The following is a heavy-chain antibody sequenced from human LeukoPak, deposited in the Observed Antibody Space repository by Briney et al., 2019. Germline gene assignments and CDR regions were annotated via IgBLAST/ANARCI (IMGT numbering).Heavy chain of an antibody. Sequence: GESLKISCKGSGYSFTSYWIGWVRQMPGKGLERMGIIYPGDSDTRYSPSFQGQVTISADKSISTAYLQWSSLKASDTAMYYCARGYCSSTSCQHVYSFFDYWGQGTLVTVSS. D-gene: IGHD2-2*01. CDR3: ARGYCSSTSCQHVYSFFDY. CDR2: IYPGDSDT. V-gene: IGHV5-51*01. CDR1: GYSFTSYW. J-gene: IGHJ4*02.